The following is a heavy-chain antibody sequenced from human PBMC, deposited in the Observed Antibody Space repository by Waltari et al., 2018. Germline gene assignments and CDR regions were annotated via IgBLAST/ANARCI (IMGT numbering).Heavy chain of an antibody. V-gene: IGHV4-59*01. Sequence: QVQLQESGPGLVKPSETLSLTCTVPGGSISSYYWSWTRQPPGKGLEWIGYIYYSGSTNYNPTLKSRVTISVDTSKNQFSLKLSSVTAADTAVYYCARAPELRGAFDIWGQGTMVTVSS. CDR3: ARAPELRGAFDI. D-gene: IGHD1-7*01. CDR2: IYYSGST. CDR1: GGSISSYY. J-gene: IGHJ3*02.